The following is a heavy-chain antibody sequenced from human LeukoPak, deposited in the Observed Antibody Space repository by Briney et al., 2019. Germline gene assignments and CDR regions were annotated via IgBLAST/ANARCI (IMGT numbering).Heavy chain of an antibody. V-gene: IGHV5-51*01. J-gene: IGHJ4*02. CDR1: GYSFTSYW. Sequence: GESLKISCKGSGYSFTSYWIGWVRQMPGRGLEWMGIIYPGDSDTRYSPSFQGQVTISADKSISTAYLQWSSLKASDTAMYYCARLQPGIAVAGPFDYWGQGTLVTVSS. CDR2: IYPGDSDT. CDR3: ARLQPGIAVAGPFDY. D-gene: IGHD6-19*01.